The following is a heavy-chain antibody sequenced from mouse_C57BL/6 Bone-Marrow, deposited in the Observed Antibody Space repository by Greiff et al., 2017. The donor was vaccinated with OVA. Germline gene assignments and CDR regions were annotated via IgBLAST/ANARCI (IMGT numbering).Heavy chain of an antibody. D-gene: IGHD2-1*01. CDR2: IYPGDGDT. V-gene: IGHV1-82*01. Sequence: VKLQESGPELVKPGASVKISCKASGYAFSSSWMNWVKQRPGKGLEWIGRIYPGDGDTNYNGKFKGKATLTADKSSSTAYMQLSSLTSEDSAVYFCARFGNYEYFDVWGTGTTVTVSS. CDR3: ARFGNYEYFDV. J-gene: IGHJ1*03. CDR1: GYAFSSSW.